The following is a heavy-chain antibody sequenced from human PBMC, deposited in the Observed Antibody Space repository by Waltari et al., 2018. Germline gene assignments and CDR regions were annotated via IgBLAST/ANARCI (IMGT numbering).Heavy chain of an antibody. J-gene: IGHJ4*02. V-gene: IGHV3-74*01. CDR2: INGTSLTT. Sequence: EVQLVESGGGLVQPGGSLRLSCDASGFTFILYWMHWVRQVPGKGLVWVSRINGTSLTTNYADSVKGRFTISRDNAKSTLYLQMNSLTPEDTGVYYCALLRVVSVFDPFDTWGQGTLVTVSS. CDR3: ALLRVVSVFDPFDT. D-gene: IGHD2-15*01. CDR1: GFTFILYW.